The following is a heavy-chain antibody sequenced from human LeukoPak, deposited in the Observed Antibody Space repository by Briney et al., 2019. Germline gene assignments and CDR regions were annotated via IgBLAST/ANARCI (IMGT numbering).Heavy chain of an antibody. V-gene: IGHV4-34*01. CDR2: INHSGST. Sequence: SETLSLTCAVYGGSFSGYYWSWIRQPPGKGLEWIGEINHSGSTNYNPSLKSRVTISVDTSKNQFSLKLSSVTAADTAVYYCARAGRYGDYANWFDPWGQGTLVTVSS. CDR1: GGSFSGYY. J-gene: IGHJ5*02. D-gene: IGHD4-17*01. CDR3: ARAGRYGDYANWFDP.